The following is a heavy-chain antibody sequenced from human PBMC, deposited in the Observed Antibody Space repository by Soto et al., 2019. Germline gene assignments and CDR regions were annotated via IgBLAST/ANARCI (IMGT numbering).Heavy chain of an antibody. CDR3: TTTYVLLWFGEGTGFYP. Sequence: GGSLRLSCAASGFAFGNAWMSWVRQAPGKGLEWVGRIKSKTDGGTTDYAAPVKGRFTISRDDSKDTLYLQMNSLKSEDTVVYYCTTTYVLLWFGEGTGFYPWGQGNLVPVSS. CDR1: GFAFGNAW. D-gene: IGHD3-10*01. V-gene: IGHV3-15*01. J-gene: IGHJ5*02. CDR2: IKSKTDGGTT.